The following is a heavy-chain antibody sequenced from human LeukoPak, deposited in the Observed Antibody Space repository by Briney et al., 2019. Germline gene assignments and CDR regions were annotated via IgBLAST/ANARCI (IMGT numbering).Heavy chain of an antibody. Sequence: SETLSLTCTVSGGSISSSSYYWGWIRQPAGKGLEWIGRIHTSGSTDYNPSLKSRVTMSVDTSKNQFSLKLSSVTAADTAVYFCAREGSMTARPFVSNDYWGQGTLVTVSS. V-gene: IGHV4-61*02. D-gene: IGHD6-6*01. J-gene: IGHJ4*02. CDR1: GGSISSSSYY. CDR3: AREGSMTARPFVSNDY. CDR2: IHTSGST.